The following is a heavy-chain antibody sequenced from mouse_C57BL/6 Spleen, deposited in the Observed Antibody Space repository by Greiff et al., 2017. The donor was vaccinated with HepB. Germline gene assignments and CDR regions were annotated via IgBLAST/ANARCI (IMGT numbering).Heavy chain of an antibody. CDR3: ARQANYYYGSSLDY. Sequence: LVESGGGLVKPGGSLKLSCAASGFTFSDYGMHWVRQAPEKGLEWVAYISSGSSTIYYADTVKGRFTISRDNAKNTLFLQMTSLRSEDTAMYYCARQANYYYGSSLDYWGQGTTLTVSS. J-gene: IGHJ2*01. CDR1: GFTFSDYG. CDR2: ISSGSSTI. D-gene: IGHD1-1*01. V-gene: IGHV5-17*01.